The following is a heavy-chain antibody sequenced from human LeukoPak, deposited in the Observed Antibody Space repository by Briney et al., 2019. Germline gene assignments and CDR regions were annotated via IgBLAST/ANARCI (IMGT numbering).Heavy chain of an antibody. J-gene: IGHJ4*02. Sequence: ASVKVSRKASGYTFTSYGISWVRQAPGQGLEWMGWISAYNGNTNYAQKLQGRVTMTTDTSTSTAYMELRSLRSDDTAVYYCARDSITMIVVVIPFDYWGQGTLVTVSS. V-gene: IGHV1-18*01. CDR1: GYTFTSYG. CDR2: ISAYNGNT. CDR3: ARDSITMIVVVIPFDY. D-gene: IGHD3-22*01.